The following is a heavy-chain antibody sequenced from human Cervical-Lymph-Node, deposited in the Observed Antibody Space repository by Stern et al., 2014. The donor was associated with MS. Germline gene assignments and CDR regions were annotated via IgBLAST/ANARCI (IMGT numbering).Heavy chain of an antibody. CDR2: ISGSGGNT. CDR1: GFTFSDYA. V-gene: IGHV3-23*04. CDR3: TKGSTGTGTGYGVDV. D-gene: IGHD3/OR15-3a*01. Sequence: VQLVQSGGDLVQPGMSLRLSCAPSGFTFSDYAMSWIRQAPGKGLEWISSISGSGGNTFYAASVKGRFTISRANSKNTLGLQMNSLRAEDSALYYCTKGSTGTGTGYGVDVWAQGTTVTVSS. J-gene: IGHJ6*02.